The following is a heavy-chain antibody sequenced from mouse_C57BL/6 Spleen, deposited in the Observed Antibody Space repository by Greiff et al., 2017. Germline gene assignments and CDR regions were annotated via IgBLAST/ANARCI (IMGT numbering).Heavy chain of an antibody. CDR1: GYTFTDYY. CDR2: INPNNGGT. Sequence: EVQLQQSGPELVKPGASVKISCKASGYTFTDYYMNWVKQSHGKSLEWIGDINPNNGGTSYNQKFKGKATLTVDKSSSTAYMELRSLTSEDSAVYYCARDDSNYHYYAMGYWGQGTSVTVSS. CDR3: ARDDSNYHYYAMGY. D-gene: IGHD2-5*01. J-gene: IGHJ4*01. V-gene: IGHV1-26*01.